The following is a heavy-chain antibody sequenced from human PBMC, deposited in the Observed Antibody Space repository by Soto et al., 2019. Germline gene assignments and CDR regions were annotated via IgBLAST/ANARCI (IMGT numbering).Heavy chain of an antibody. CDR2: IIPIFGTA. D-gene: IGHD5-18*01. Sequence: ASVKVSCKASGGTFSSYAISWVRQAPGQGLEWMGGIIPIFGTANYAQKFQGRVTITADESTSTAYMELSSLRSEDTAVYYCAGGGYSYGYYYYYGMDVWGQGTTVTVSS. J-gene: IGHJ6*02. CDR1: GGTFSSYA. V-gene: IGHV1-69*13. CDR3: AGGGYSYGYYYYYGMDV.